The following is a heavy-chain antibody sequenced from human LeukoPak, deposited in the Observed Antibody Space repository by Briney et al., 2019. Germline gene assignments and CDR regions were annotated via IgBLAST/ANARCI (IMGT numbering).Heavy chain of an antibody. D-gene: IGHD4-17*01. Sequence: SETLSLTCAVSDDSFSSHYWTWIRQPPGKGLEWIGYISYIGSTNYNPSLKSRVTISIDTSRNQYSLRLSSVTAADTAVYYCARDLVTVTKGFDIWGQGTMVSVSS. CDR1: DDSFSSHY. CDR2: ISYIGST. CDR3: ARDLVTVTKGFDI. J-gene: IGHJ3*02. V-gene: IGHV4-59*11.